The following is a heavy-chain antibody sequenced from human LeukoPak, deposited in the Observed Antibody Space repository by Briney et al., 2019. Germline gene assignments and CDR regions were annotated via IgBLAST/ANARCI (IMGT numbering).Heavy chain of an antibody. CDR3: GCDSSGYYHNNWFDP. Sequence: SVKVSCKASGGTFSSYAISWVRQAPGQGLEWMGGIIPIFGTANCAQKFQGRVTITTDESTSTAYMELSSLRSEDTAVYYCGCDSSGYYHNNWFDPWGQGTLVTVSS. J-gene: IGHJ5*02. V-gene: IGHV1-69*05. D-gene: IGHD3-22*01. CDR1: GGTFSSYA. CDR2: IIPIFGTA.